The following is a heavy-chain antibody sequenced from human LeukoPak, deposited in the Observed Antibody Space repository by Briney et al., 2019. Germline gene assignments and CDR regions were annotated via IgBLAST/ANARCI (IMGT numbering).Heavy chain of an antibody. CDR1: GFTFSSHA. J-gene: IGHJ4*02. D-gene: IGHD4/OR15-4a*01. CDR2: IRGDGATI. Sequence: GGSLRLSCAASGFTFSSHAMTWVRQAPGRGLEWVSAIRGDGATIFYADSVKGRITVSRDNSKNTLYLQMNSLRAEDTAVYYCARDQFGAYFRGADYWGQGTLLTVSS. CDR3: ARDQFGAYFRGADY. V-gene: IGHV3-23*01.